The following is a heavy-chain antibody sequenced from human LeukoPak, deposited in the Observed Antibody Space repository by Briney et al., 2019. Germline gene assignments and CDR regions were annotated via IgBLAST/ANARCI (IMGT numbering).Heavy chain of an antibody. Sequence: PGGSLRLSCAASGFTFSSYSMNWVRQDPGKGLEWVSSISSSSSYIYYADSVKGRCTISRDNAKNSLYLQMNSLRAEDTAVYYYAELGITMIGGVWGKGTTVTISS. CDR2: ISSSSSYI. J-gene: IGHJ6*04. V-gene: IGHV3-21*01. CDR3: AELGITMIGGV. D-gene: IGHD3-10*02. CDR1: GFTFSSYS.